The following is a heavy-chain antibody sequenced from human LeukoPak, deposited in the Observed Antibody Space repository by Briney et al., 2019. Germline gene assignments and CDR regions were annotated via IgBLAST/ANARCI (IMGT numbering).Heavy chain of an antibody. CDR3: ARGSVRSISYYYYYMDV. CDR1: GGTFSSYA. V-gene: IGHV1-69*13. CDR2: IIPIFGTA. Sequence: SVKVSCKASGGTFSSYAISWVRQAPGQGLEWMGGIIPIFGTANYAQKFQGRVPITADESTSTAYMELSSLRSEDTAVYYCARGSVRSISYYYYYMDVWGKGTTVTVSS. D-gene: IGHD1-14*01. J-gene: IGHJ6*03.